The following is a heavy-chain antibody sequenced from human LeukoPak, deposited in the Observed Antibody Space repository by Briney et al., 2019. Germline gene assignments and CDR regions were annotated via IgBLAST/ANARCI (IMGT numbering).Heavy chain of an antibody. CDR2: ISSSSSTI. V-gene: IGHV3-48*01. CDR3: ARGGDYYFPRKIDY. J-gene: IGHJ4*02. CDR1: GFTFSSYS. Sequence: GGSLRLSCAASGFTFSSYSMNWVRQAPGKGLEWVSYISSSSSTIYYADSVKGRFTISRDNAKNSLYLQMNSLRAEDTAVYYCARGGDYYFPRKIDYWRQGTLVTASS. D-gene: IGHD2/OR15-2a*01.